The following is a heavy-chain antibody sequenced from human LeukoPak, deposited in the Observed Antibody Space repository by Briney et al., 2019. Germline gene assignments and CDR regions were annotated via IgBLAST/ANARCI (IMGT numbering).Heavy chain of an antibody. D-gene: IGHD1-26*01. Sequence: SETLSLTCTVSGGSISSYYWSWIRQPPGKGLEWIGYIYYSGSTNYNPSLKSRVTMSVDTSKNQFSLKLSSVTALDTAVYYCARRGVGARAGAFDIWGQGTMVTVSS. J-gene: IGHJ3*02. CDR2: IYYSGST. CDR1: GGSISSYY. V-gene: IGHV4-59*12. CDR3: ARRGVGARAGAFDI.